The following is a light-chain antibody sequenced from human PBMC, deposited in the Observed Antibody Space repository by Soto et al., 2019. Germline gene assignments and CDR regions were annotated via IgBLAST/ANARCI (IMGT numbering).Light chain of an antibody. CDR2: DVN. J-gene: IGLJ2*01. CDR3: CSYAGSYTYVV. CDR1: SSDVGGYNY. Sequence: QSALTQPASVSGSPGQSITISCTGTSSDVGGYNYVSWYQQHPGKAPKVMIYDVNKRPSGVPDRFSGSKSGNTASLTISGLQAEDEAGYYCCSYAGSYTYVVFGGGTKLTVL. V-gene: IGLV2-11*01.